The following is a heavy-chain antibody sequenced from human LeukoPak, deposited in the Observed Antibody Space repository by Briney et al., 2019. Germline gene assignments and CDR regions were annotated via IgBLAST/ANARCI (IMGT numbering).Heavy chain of an antibody. CDR2: MNPNSGNT. CDR3: ARGQDSSGYYYVYYYYYGMDV. V-gene: IGHV1-8*01. Sequence: ASVKVSCKASGYTFTSYGINWVRQATGQGLEWMGWMNPNSGNTGYAQKFQGRVTMTRNTSISTAYMELSSLRSEDTAVYYCARGQDSSGYYYVYYYYYGMDVWGQGTTVTVSS. D-gene: IGHD3-22*01. CDR1: GYTFTSYG. J-gene: IGHJ6*02.